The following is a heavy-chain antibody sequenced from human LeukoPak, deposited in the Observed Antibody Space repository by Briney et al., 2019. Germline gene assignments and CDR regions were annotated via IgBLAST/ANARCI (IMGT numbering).Heavy chain of an antibody. J-gene: IGHJ4*02. CDR2: ISYSGST. D-gene: IGHD5-18*01. Sequence: PSETLSLTCTASGGSISSHYWSWIRQPPGKGLEWIGYISYSGSTNYNPSLKRRVTISIDTSKNQFSLKLSSVTAADTAVYYCARRDTSTGIDFWGRGTLVTVSS. CDR3: ARRDTSTGIDF. CDR1: GGSISSHY. V-gene: IGHV4-59*11.